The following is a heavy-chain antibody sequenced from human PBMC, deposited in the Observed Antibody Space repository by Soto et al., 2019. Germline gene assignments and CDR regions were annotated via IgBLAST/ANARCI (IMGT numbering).Heavy chain of an antibody. Sequence: SVEVSCKASGGTFNTYTINWLRQAPGRGLEWVGQVVPMYDSVNYAETFQGRVTITVDKSTNTAYMELTSLRSQDTALYFCASWRSYSGSYCFDYWGQGTLVTVSS. D-gene: IGHD1-26*01. CDR1: GGTFNTYT. V-gene: IGHV1-69*06. CDR3: ASWRSYSGSYCFDY. J-gene: IGHJ4*02. CDR2: VVPMYDSV.